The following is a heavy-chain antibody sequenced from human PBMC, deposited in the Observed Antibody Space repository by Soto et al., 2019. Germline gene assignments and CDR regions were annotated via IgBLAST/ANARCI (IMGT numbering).Heavy chain of an antibody. CDR1: GYSISSSNW. J-gene: IGHJ3*02. CDR3: ARSIGWFGELPPDSFDI. Sequence: QVQLQESGPGLVKPSDTLSLTCAVSGYSISSSNWWGWIRQPPGKGLEWIGYIYYSGSTYYNPAHTTRVTMSVDTSKNQFSLKLSSVTAVDTAVYYCARSIGWFGELPPDSFDIWGKGTMVTVSS. V-gene: IGHV4-28*01. CDR2: IYYSGST. D-gene: IGHD3-10*01.